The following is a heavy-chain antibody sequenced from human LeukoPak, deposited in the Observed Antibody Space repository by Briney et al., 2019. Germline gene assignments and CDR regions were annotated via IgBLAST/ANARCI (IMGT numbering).Heavy chain of an antibody. J-gene: IGHJ6*03. V-gene: IGHV1-58*02. D-gene: IGHD3-16*02. CDR2: IVVGSGHT. CDR1: GFTFTTSA. CDR3: AAESPYVWGSYRPYYYMDV. Sequence: ASVKVSCKTSGFTFTTSAIQWVRQARGQHLESIGWIVVGSGHTNYAQKFQERVTFTRDMSTSTAYMELSSLRSEDTAVYYCAAESPYVWGSYRPYYYMDVWGKGTTVTVSS.